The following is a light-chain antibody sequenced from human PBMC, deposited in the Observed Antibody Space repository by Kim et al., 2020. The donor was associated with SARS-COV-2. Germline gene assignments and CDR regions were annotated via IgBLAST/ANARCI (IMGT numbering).Light chain of an antibody. CDR2: GAS. J-gene: IGKJ4*01. Sequence: EIVLTQSPGTLSLSPGERATLSCRASQSVSSSYLAWYQQKPGQAPRLLIYGASIRATDIPDRFSGSGSGTDFTLTISRLEPEDFAVYYCQQYGSSPPLTFGGGTKLEI. V-gene: IGKV3-20*01. CDR1: QSVSSSY. CDR3: QQYGSSPPLT.